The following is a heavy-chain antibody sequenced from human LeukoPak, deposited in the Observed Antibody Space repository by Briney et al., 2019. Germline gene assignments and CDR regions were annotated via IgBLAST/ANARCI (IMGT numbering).Heavy chain of an antibody. J-gene: IGHJ5*02. CDR2: IYSGGST. CDR1: GFTFDDYA. CDR3: ASRPS. Sequence: PGRSLRLSCAASGFTFDDYAMHWVRQAPGKGLEWVSVIYSGGSTYYADSVKGRFTISRDNSKNTLYLQMNSLRAEDTAVYYCASRPSWGQGTLVTVSS. V-gene: IGHV3-66*01.